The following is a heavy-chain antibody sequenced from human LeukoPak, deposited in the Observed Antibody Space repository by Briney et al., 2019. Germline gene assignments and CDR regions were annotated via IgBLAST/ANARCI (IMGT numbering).Heavy chain of an antibody. CDR2: IYYSGNT. CDR3: ARRYKGYCSSTSCDYFDF. D-gene: IGHD2-2*01. Sequence: SETLSLTCTVSGGSVSSSNYYWGWIRQPPGKGLEWIGSIYYSGNTFYNPSLESRVTMSVDTSKNQFSLKLTSVTAADTAVYYCARRYKGYCSSTSCDYFDFWGQGTLVTVSS. CDR1: GGSVSSSNYY. J-gene: IGHJ4*02. V-gene: IGHV4-39*01.